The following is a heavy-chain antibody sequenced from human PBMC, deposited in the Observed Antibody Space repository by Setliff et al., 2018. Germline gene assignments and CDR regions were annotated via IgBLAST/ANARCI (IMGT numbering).Heavy chain of an antibody. J-gene: IGHJ3*02. D-gene: IGHD3-22*01. CDR1: GGSFSGYY. CDR3: ARGRRITMIVVPPGVFDI. Sequence: SETLSLTCAVYGGSFSGYYWSWIRQPPGKGPEWIGEIDQSGITNYNPSLKSRVTISIDTSKNQFSLRLCSVTATDTAVYYCARGRRITMIVVPPGVFDIWGQGTMVTVSS. V-gene: IGHV4-34*01. CDR2: IDQSGIT.